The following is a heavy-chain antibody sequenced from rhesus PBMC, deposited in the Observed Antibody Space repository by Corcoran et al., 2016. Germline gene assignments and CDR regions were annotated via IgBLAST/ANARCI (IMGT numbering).Heavy chain of an antibody. Sequence: VQPGGSLRLSCAASGFTFSNYYMHWVRQAQGKGLEWVGLIKNKANSYTTEYAAAVKGRFTISRDDSKNTLYLQMSSLKTEDTALYYCTKSGYSGSYYGYFDYWGQGVLVTVSS. V-gene: IGHV3-13*01. CDR2: IKNKANSYTT. D-gene: IGHD3-16*01. J-gene: IGHJ4*01. CDR3: TKSGYSGSYYGYFDY. CDR1: GFTFSNYY.